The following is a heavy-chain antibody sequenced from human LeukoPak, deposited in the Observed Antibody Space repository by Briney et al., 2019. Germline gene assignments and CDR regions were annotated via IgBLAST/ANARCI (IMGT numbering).Heavy chain of an antibody. V-gene: IGHV3-11*06. J-gene: IGHJ4*02. Sequence: PGGSLRLSCEASGFTFSDYYMNWIRQAPGKGLEWVSYISSSSSYTNYADSVKGRFTISRDNAKNSLDLQMNSLRAEDTAVYYCAIDRYSSGWYTFDYWGQGTLVTVSS. CDR2: ISSSSSYT. CDR1: GFTFSDYY. D-gene: IGHD6-19*01. CDR3: AIDRYSSGWYTFDY.